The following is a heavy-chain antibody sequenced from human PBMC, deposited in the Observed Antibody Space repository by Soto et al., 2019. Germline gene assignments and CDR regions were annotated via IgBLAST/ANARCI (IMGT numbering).Heavy chain of an antibody. Sequence: ASGKVSCKASGYTFTSYAMHWVRQAPGQRLEWMGWINAGNGNTKYSQKFQGRVTITRDTSASTAYMELSSLRSEDTAVYYCARDRSRVRGVMSAWFDPWGPEPWSPSPQ. V-gene: IGHV1-3*01. CDR3: ARDRSRVRGVMSAWFDP. D-gene: IGHD3-10*01. J-gene: IGHJ5*02. CDR2: INAGNGNT. CDR1: GYTFTSYA.